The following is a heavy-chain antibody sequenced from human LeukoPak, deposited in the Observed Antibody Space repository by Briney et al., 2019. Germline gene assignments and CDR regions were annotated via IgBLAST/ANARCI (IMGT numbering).Heavy chain of an antibody. CDR3: AKMPTPHYYGSGSYRNWFDP. V-gene: IGHV3-23*01. CDR1: GFTFSDYG. D-gene: IGHD3-10*01. CDR2: ISGSGYST. Sequence: GGPLRLSCAASGFTFSDYGMAWVRQAPGKGLEWASSISGSGYSTYYADSVKGRFTISRDNSKNTLYVQMNNLRTEDTAVYYCAKMPTPHYYGSGSYRNWFDPWGQGTLVTVSS. J-gene: IGHJ5*02.